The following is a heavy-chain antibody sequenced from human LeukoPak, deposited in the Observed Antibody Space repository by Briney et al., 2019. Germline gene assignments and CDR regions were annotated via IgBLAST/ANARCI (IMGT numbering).Heavy chain of an antibody. CDR3: ATGLGGYPLPFDY. CDR1: GYTLSELS. V-gene: IGHV1-24*01. J-gene: IGHJ4*02. Sequence: ASVKVSCNVSGYTLSELSMHWVRQAPGKGLEWMGGFDPEHYETIYAQKLQGRVTMNEDTSTETAYMELSSLRSEDTAVYYCATGLGGYPLPFDYWGQGTLVTVSS. D-gene: IGHD3-16*01. CDR2: FDPEHYET.